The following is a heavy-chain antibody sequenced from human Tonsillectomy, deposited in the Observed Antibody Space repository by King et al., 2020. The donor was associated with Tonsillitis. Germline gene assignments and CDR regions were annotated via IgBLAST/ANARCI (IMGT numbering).Heavy chain of an antibody. J-gene: IGHJ4*02. D-gene: IGHD4-17*01. CDR1: GDSLTSGGYF. Sequence: VQLQESGPGLVRPSQTLSLICSVSGDSLTSGGYFWGWIRQHPDKGLEWIGSIYHSGPTYHTPSLRSRLFMSVDTSKNQFSLRLTSVTAADTAVYYCARNRDYGDYVDFWGQGTLVAVSS. CDR2: IYHSGPT. CDR3: ARNRDYGDYVDF. V-gene: IGHV4-31*03.